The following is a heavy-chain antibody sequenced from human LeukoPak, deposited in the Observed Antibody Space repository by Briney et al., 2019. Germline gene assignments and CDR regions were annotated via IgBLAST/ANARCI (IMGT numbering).Heavy chain of an antibody. CDR3: ARVTVTTTVYYYYYMDV. CDR2: ISYDGSNK. V-gene: IGHV3-30*04. Sequence: GGSLRLSCAASGFTFSSYAMHWVRQAPGKGLEWVAAISYDGSNKYSADSVKGRFTISRDNSKNTLYLQMNSLRAEDTAVYYCARVTVTTTVYYYYYMDVWGKGTTVTVSS. J-gene: IGHJ6*03. D-gene: IGHD4-17*01. CDR1: GFTFSSYA.